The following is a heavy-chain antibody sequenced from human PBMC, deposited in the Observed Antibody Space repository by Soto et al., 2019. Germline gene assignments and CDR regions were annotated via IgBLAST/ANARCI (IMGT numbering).Heavy chain of an antibody. Sequence: VASVKVSCKASGYTFTGYYMHWVRQAPGQGLEWMGWINPNSGGTNYAQKFQGRVTMTRDTSISTAYMELSRLRSDDTAVYYCARDIKYYYSSGAFDPWGQGTLVTVSS. J-gene: IGHJ5*02. D-gene: IGHD3-10*01. CDR2: INPNSGGT. CDR1: GYTFTGYY. V-gene: IGHV1-2*02. CDR3: ARDIKYYYSSGAFDP.